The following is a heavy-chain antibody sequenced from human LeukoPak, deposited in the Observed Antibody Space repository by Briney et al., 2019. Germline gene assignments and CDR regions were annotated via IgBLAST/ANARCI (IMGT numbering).Heavy chain of an antibody. CDR2: IYYSGSP. V-gene: IGHV4-59*12. CDR3: ATTASQCTSVSCPLWVDP. Sequence: ASQTLSLTCTVSGGSISSYYWSWIRQPPGKGLEWVGYIYYSGSPNYNPSLKSRVTMSLDTPKNQISLKLTSVTAADTAVYYCATTASQCTSVSCPLWVDPWGQGTLVTVSS. D-gene: IGHD2-2*01. J-gene: IGHJ5*02. CDR1: GGSISSYY.